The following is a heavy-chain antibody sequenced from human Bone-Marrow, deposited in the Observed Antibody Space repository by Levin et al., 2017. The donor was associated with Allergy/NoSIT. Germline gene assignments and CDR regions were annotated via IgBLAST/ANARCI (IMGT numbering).Heavy chain of an antibody. CDR3: ARVDCSSTTCYEGGDYYYYYMDV. CDR1: GFTFSDYA. Sequence: PGGSLRLSCAASGFTFSDYAMHWVRQAPGKGLEWVAVISYDGSKKYYADSVKGRFTFSRDNSNHTLYLQMNSLRAEDTAVYYCARVDCSSTTCYEGGDYYYYYMDVWGKGTTVTVSS. CDR2: ISYDGSKK. J-gene: IGHJ6*03. D-gene: IGHD2-2*01. V-gene: IGHV3-30-3*01.